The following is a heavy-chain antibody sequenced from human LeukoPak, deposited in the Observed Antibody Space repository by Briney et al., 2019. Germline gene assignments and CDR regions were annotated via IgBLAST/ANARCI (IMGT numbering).Heavy chain of an antibody. J-gene: IGHJ4*02. D-gene: IGHD2-15*01. CDR1: GYTFTGYY. CDR2: INPNSGGT. CDR3: AREECSGGSCYLFDY. V-gene: IGHV1-2*02. Sequence: ASVKVSCKASGYTFTGYYMHWVRQAPGQGLERMGWINPNSGGTNYAQKFQGRVTMTRDTSISTAYMELSRLRSDDTAVYYCAREECSGGSCYLFDYWGQGTLVTVSS.